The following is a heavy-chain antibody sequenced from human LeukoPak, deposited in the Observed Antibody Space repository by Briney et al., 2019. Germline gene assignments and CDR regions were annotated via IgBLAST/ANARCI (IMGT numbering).Heavy chain of an antibody. D-gene: IGHD5-18*01. CDR3: ARPSGLDTAMVDLDY. J-gene: IGHJ4*02. Sequence: PGGSLRLSCAASGFIFSPYAMSWVRQAPGKGLEWVSSISGDDGRTYYADSVKGRFTISRDNAKNSLYLQMNSLRAEDTAVYYCARPSGLDTAMVDLDYWGQGTLVTVSS. CDR1: GFIFSPYA. CDR2: ISGDDGRT. V-gene: IGHV3-23*01.